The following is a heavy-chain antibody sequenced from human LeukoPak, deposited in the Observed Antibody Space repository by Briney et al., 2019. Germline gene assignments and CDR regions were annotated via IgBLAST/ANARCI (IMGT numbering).Heavy chain of an antibody. J-gene: IGHJ4*02. CDR3: ARDRYYYDSSGYLFDY. V-gene: IGHV4-4*07. CDR2: IYTSGST. CDR1: GGSISSCY. Sequence: PSETLSLTCTVSGGSISSCYWSWIRQPAGKGLEWIGRIYTSGSTNYNPSLKSRVTMSVDTSKNQFSLKMSSVTAAGTAVYYCARDRYYYDSSGYLFDYWGQGTLVTVSS. D-gene: IGHD3-22*01.